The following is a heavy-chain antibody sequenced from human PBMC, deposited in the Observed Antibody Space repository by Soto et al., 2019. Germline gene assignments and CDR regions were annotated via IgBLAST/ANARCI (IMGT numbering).Heavy chain of an antibody. CDR2: ISAYNGNT. CDR1: GYTFTSYG. D-gene: IGHD3-3*01. Sequence: ASVKVSCKASGYTFTSYGISWVRQAPGQGLEWMGWISAYNGNTNYAQKLQGRVTMTTDTSTSTAYMELRSLRSDDTAVYYCARDRGYDFWSGYYYYGMDVWGQGTRVTV. V-gene: IGHV1-18*04. J-gene: IGHJ6*02. CDR3: ARDRGYDFWSGYYYYGMDV.